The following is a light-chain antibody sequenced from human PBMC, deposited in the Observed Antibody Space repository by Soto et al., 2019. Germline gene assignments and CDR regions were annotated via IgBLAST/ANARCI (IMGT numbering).Light chain of an antibody. J-gene: IGLJ2*01. Sequence: QSVLTQPPSVSAAPGQKVTISCSGSSSNIGKNYVSWYQRLPGTAPKLLIYDNNERSSGIPDRFSGSKSGTSATLGIAGLQTGDEADYYCGTWDTSLSAVVLGGGTKVTVL. V-gene: IGLV1-51*01. CDR1: SSNIGKNY. CDR3: GTWDTSLSAVV. CDR2: DNN.